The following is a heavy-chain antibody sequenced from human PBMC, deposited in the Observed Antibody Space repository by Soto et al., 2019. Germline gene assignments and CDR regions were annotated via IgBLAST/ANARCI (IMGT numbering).Heavy chain of an antibody. V-gene: IGHV1-18*01. CDR3: VRGGGSNYYGLDV. Sequence: QVQVVQSGAEVKKPGASVKVSCKASGYTFTNYGLTWVRQAPGQGLEWMGWISPNNGNTNYAQKLQGRVTMTADTSTSTAYMDLRSLRFDDTAIYYCVRGGGSNYYGLDVCGQGTTVTVSS. J-gene: IGHJ6*02. CDR2: ISPNNGNT. CDR1: GYTFTNYG. D-gene: IGHD3-16*01.